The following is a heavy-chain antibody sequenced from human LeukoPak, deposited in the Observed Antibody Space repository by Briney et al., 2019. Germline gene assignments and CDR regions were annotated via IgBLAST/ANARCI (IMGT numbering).Heavy chain of an antibody. CDR2: IIPIFGTA. CDR1: GGTFSSYA. Sequence: SVKVSCKASGGTFSSYAISWVRQAPGQGLEWMGGIIPIFGTANYAQKFQGRVTITADESTSTAYMELSSLRSEDTAVYYCASNREHDYGDQDLNAFDIWGQGTMVTVSS. CDR3: ASNREHDYGDQDLNAFDI. D-gene: IGHD4-17*01. J-gene: IGHJ3*02. V-gene: IGHV1-69*13.